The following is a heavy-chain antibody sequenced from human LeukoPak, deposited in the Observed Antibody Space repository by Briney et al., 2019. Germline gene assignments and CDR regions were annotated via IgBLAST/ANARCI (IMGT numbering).Heavy chain of an antibody. D-gene: IGHD3-3*01. CDR3: AKEVYDFWSGSETPPLFEY. V-gene: IGHV3-30*02. Sequence: PGGSLRLSCAASGFTFSSYGMHWVRQAPGKGLEWVAFIRYDGSNKYYADSVKGRFTISRDNSKNTLYLQMNSLRAEDTAVYYCAKEVYDFWSGSETPPLFEYWGQGTLVTVSS. CDR2: IRYDGSNK. J-gene: IGHJ4*02. CDR1: GFTFSSYG.